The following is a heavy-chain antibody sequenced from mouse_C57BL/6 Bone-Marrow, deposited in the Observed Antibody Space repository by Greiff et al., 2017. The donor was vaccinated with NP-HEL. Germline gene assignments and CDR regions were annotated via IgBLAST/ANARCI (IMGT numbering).Heavy chain of an antibody. CDR3: ARHPLMDY. Sequence: QVQLKESGAELVRPGTSVKVSCKASGYAFTNYLIEWVKQRPGQGLEWIGVINPGSGGTNYNEKFKGKATLTADKSSSTAYMQLSSLTSEDSAVYFCARHPLMDYWGQGTSVTVSS. CDR2: INPGSGGT. J-gene: IGHJ4*01. V-gene: IGHV1-54*01. CDR1: GYAFTNYL.